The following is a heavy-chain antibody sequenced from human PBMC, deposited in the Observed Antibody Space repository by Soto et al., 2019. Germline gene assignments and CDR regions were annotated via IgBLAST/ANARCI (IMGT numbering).Heavy chain of an antibody. J-gene: IGHJ4*02. Sequence: QVQLVQSGAEVKKPGSSVKVSCKASGDAFTHYIFDWVRQAPGQGLEWMGGIIPMFGTPKYAQTFQDRVTLAVEASTGMAYLDLTSRIFDDTAVYYWASGREQPPVGLYFDSWGEGTRVTVSS. CDR3: ASGREQPPVGLYFDS. CDR1: GDAFTHYI. CDR2: IIPMFGTP. D-gene: IGHD1-26*01. V-gene: IGHV1-69*01.